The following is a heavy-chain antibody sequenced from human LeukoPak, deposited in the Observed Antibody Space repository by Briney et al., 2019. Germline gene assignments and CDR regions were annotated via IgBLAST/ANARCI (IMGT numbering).Heavy chain of an antibody. J-gene: IGHJ3*02. D-gene: IGHD6-19*01. CDR1: GFTFSSYS. CDR3: AKENVPVAGQPSGAFDI. V-gene: IGHV3-21*01. Sequence: KPGGSLRLSCAASGFTFSSYSMNWVRQAPGKGLEWVSSISSSSSYIYYADSVKGRFTISRDNAKNSLYLQMNSLRAEDTAVYYCAKENVPVAGQPSGAFDIWGQGTMVTVSS. CDR2: ISSSSSYI.